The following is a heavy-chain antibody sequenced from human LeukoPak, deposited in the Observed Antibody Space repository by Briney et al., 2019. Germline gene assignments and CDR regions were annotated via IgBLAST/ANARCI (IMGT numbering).Heavy chain of an antibody. V-gene: IGHV4-59*01. CDR3: ASAPYLYAYFDY. D-gene: IGHD2-2*01. CDR1: GGSISSYY. Sequence: SETLSLTCTVSGGSISSYYWSWLRQPPGKGLEWIGYIYYSGSTNYNPSLKSRVTISVDTSKNQFSLKLSSVTAADTAVYYCASAPYLYAYFDYWGQGTLVTVSS. J-gene: IGHJ4*02. CDR2: IYYSGST.